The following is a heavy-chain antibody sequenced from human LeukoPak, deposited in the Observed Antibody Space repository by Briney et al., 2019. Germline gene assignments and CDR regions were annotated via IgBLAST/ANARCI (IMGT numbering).Heavy chain of an antibody. Sequence: GGSLRLSCAASGFTVSSYSMHWVRQAPGKGLEWVSYISSSLNSIQYTESVKGRFTISRDNAKNSLYLQMNSLRAEDTAVYYCARDQAGAGRDYWGQGTLVTVSS. J-gene: IGHJ4*02. CDR2: ISSSLNSI. CDR3: ARDQAGAGRDY. D-gene: IGHD6-13*01. V-gene: IGHV3-48*01. CDR1: GFTVSSYS.